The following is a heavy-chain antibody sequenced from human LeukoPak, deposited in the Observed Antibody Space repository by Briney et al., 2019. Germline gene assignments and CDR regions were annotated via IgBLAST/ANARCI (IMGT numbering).Heavy chain of an antibody. CDR1: GGTFSSYA. CDR3: ARGGGSPTMVVVS. Sequence: ASVKVSCKASGGTFSSYAIIWVRQAPGQGLEWMGRIIPILGIANYAQKFQGRVTITADKSTSTAYMELSSLRSEDTAVYYCARGGGSPTMVVVSWGQGTLVTVSS. D-gene: IGHD3-22*01. CDR2: IIPILGIA. J-gene: IGHJ4*02. V-gene: IGHV1-69*04.